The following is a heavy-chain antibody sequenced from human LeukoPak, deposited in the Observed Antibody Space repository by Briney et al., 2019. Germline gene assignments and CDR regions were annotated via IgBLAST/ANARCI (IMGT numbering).Heavy chain of an antibody. CDR1: GYTLTELS. Sequence: ASVKVSCKVSGYTLTELSMHWVRQAPGKGLEWMGGFDPEDGETIYAQKFQGRVTFTRNTSISTAYMELNNLRSDDTAVYYCARENSSRFFDYWGQGTLLTVSS. CDR2: FDPEDGET. CDR3: ARENSSRFFDY. J-gene: IGHJ4*02. V-gene: IGHV1-24*01. D-gene: IGHD2-21*01.